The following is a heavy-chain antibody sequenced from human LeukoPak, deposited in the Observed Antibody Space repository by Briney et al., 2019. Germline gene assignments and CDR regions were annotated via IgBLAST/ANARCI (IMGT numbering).Heavy chain of an antibody. D-gene: IGHD1-26*01. Sequence: SVKVSCKASGGTFSSYAISWVRQAPGQGLEWMGGIIPIFGTANYAQKFQGRVTITADKSTSTAYMELNSLRAEDTAVYYCAKQEGATGYFDYWGQGTLVTVSS. J-gene: IGHJ4*02. CDR3: AKQEGATGYFDY. V-gene: IGHV1-69*06. CDR1: GGTFSSYA. CDR2: IIPIFGTA.